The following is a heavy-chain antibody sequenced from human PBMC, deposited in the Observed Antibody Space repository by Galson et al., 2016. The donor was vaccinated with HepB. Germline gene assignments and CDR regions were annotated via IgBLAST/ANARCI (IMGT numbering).Heavy chain of an antibody. CDR3: ARVVRESPHYDFWSGYYADY. Sequence: SLRLSCAASGFTFSDYYMTWIRQAPGKGLEWVSFSSTTSVYTIYADSVQGRFTISRDNAKDSLYLQMNSLRAEDTGVYYCARVVRESPHYDFWSGYYADYWGQGTLVTVSS. CDR1: GFTFSDYY. V-gene: IGHV3-11*06. D-gene: IGHD3-3*01. CDR2: SSTTSVYT. J-gene: IGHJ4*02.